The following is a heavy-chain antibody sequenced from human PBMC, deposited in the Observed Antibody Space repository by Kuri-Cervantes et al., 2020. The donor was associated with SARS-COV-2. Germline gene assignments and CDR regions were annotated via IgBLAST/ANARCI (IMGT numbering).Heavy chain of an antibody. CDR2: INPNSGGT. Sequence: ASVKVSCKASGYTFTGYYMHWVRQAPGQGLEWMGWINPNSGGTNYAQKFQGRVTMTRDTSISTACMELSSLTSEDTAIYYCYCAPKEGFDSWGQGTLVTVSS. CDR1: GYTFTGYY. D-gene: IGHD2-21*01. CDR3: YCAPKEGFDS. J-gene: IGHJ4*02. V-gene: IGHV1-2*02.